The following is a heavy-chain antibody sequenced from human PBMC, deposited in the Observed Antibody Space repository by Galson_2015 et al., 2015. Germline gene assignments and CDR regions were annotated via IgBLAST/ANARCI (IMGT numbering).Heavy chain of an antibody. CDR2: IWFDASHK. D-gene: IGHD3-16*01. CDR3: ARDLVGDL. CDR1: GFSFRDYG. J-gene: IGHJ4*02. V-gene: IGHV3-33*01. Sequence: SLRLSCAASGFSFRDYGMHWVRQAPGKGLEWGAVIWFDASHKYYADSVKGRFTIPKDNSTNTLSLQMNSLRTEDTAVYYCARDLVGDLWGQGTLVIVSS.